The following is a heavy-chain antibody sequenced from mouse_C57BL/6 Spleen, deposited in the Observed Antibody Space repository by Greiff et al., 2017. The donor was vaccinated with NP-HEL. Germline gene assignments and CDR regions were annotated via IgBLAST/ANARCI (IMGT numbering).Heavy chain of an antibody. J-gene: IGHJ2*01. CDR3: ARNPTVVAFDY. CDR1: GYTFTSYW. V-gene: IGHV1-61*01. Sequence: QVQLQQPGAELVRPGSSVKLSCKASGYTFTSYWMDWVKQRPGQGLEWIGNIYPSASETPDNQKFKDKATLPVDKSSSTAYMQLSSLTSEVSAVYYCARNPTVVAFDYWGQGTTLTVSS. CDR2: IYPSASET. D-gene: IGHD1-1*01.